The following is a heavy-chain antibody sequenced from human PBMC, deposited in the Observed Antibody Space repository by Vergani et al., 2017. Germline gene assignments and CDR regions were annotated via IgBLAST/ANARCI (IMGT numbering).Heavy chain of an antibody. CDR1: GFTFSSYS. V-gene: IGHV3-21*01. CDR3: ARDATYYYGSGGAYCMDV. J-gene: IGHJ6*03. CDR2: ISSSSSYI. D-gene: IGHD3-10*01. Sequence: EVQLVESGGGLVKPGGSLRLSCAASGFTFSSYSMNWVRQAPGKGLEWVSSISSSSSYIYYADSVKGRFTISRDNAKNSLYLQMNSLRAEDTAVYYCARDATYYYGSGGAYCMDVWGKGTTVTVSS.